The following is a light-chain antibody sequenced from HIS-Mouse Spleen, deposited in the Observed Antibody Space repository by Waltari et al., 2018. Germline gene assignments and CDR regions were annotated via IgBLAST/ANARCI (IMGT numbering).Light chain of an antibody. J-gene: IGLJ3*02. V-gene: IGLV3-25*03. CDR1: ALPKQY. Sequence: SYELTQPPSVSVSPGQTARITCSGDALPKQYAYWYQQKPGKAPVLVIYKDSERPSGIPERFAGSSSWTTVTLTISGVQAEDEADYYCQSADSSGTYWVFGGGTKLTVL. CDR2: KDS. CDR3: QSADSSGTYWV.